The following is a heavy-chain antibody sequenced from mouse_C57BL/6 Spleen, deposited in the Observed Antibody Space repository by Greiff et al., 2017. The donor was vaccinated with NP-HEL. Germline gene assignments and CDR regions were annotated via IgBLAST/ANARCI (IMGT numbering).Heavy chain of an antibody. CDR2: ISPSDSET. CDR3: ARFIPRGYYAMDY. J-gene: IGHJ4*01. CDR1: GYTFTSYW. V-gene: IGHV1-61*01. D-gene: IGHD1-2*01. Sequence: QVQLQQSGAELVRPGSSVQLSCKASGYTFTSYWMDWVKQRPGQGLEWIGNISPSDSETHYTQKFKDKATLTVDKSSSTAYMQLSSLTSEDSAVYYCARFIPRGYYAMDYWGQGTSVTVSS.